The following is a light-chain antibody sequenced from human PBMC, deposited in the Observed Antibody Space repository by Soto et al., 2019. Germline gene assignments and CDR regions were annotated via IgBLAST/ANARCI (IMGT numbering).Light chain of an antibody. V-gene: IGLV2-18*02. Sequence: QSALTQPPSVSGSPGQSVAISCTGTSSDVGNSNGVSWYQQPPGTAPKLMIYDVSNRPSGVPDRFSGSKSGNTASLTISGLQAEDEADYYRSSYTSSSTYVFGTGTKLTVL. CDR3: SSYTSSSTYV. CDR1: SSDVGNSNG. J-gene: IGLJ1*01. CDR2: DVS.